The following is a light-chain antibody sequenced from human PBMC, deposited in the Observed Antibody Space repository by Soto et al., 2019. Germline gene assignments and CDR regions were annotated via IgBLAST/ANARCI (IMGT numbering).Light chain of an antibody. CDR2: EGS. J-gene: IGLJ2*01. Sequence: QSALTQPASVSGCPGQSITISCTGTSSDVGTYNLVSWYQHYPGKAPKLMIYEGSKRPSGVSNRFSGSKSGNTASLTISGLQAEDEADYYCCSYAGSSTVVFGGGTKLTVL. CDR3: CSYAGSSTVV. CDR1: SSDVGTYNL. V-gene: IGLV2-23*01.